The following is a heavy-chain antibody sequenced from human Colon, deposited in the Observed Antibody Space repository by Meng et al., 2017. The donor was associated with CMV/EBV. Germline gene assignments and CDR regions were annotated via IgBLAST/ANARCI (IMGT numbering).Heavy chain of an antibody. CDR3: ARDSNLSGLAY. CDR1: GASITSYY. V-gene: IGHV4-4*07. CDR2: VYISGNT. D-gene: IGHD3-10*01. J-gene: IGHJ4*02. Sequence: QGQLGRSGPGLVKPSETLSRTGTVSGASITSYYWSWSRQHAGKGLEWIGRVYISGNTNYNPSLKSRVTMSIDTSKNQLSLNIRSVTAADTAVYYCARDSNLSGLAYWGQGTLVTVSS.